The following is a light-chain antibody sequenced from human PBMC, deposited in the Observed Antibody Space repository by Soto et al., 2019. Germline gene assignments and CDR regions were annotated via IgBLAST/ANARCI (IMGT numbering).Light chain of an antibody. Sequence: DIQMTQSPSTLSASVGDRVTITCRASQSVGRWLAWSQQKPGKAPKVLIYDASTLESGVPSRFSGSGSGTEFTLTISSLQPDDFATYYCQHYDVYPWTFGQGTKVDI. CDR3: QHYDVYPWT. J-gene: IGKJ1*01. V-gene: IGKV1-5*01. CDR2: DAS. CDR1: QSVGRW.